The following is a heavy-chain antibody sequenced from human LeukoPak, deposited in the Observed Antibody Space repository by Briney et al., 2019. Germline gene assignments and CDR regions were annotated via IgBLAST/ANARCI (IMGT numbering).Heavy chain of an antibody. Sequence: GGSLRLSCAASGFTFSNYNMNWVRQAPGKGLEWVSSISSSSSYIYYADSVKGRFTISRDNTKNSLYLQMNSLRAEDTAVYYCAKDLSSSGFRIDYWGQGTLVTVSS. CDR1: GFTFSNYN. V-gene: IGHV3-21*04. J-gene: IGHJ4*02. CDR3: AKDLSSSGFRIDY. D-gene: IGHD6-19*01. CDR2: ISSSSSYI.